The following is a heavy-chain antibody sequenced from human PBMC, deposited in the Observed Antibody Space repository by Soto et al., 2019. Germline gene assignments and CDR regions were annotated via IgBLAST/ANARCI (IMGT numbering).Heavy chain of an antibody. V-gene: IGHV3-11*04. D-gene: IGHD5-12*01. CDR1: GFTFSDYS. CDR3: ARAIRGYGAYGGY. J-gene: IGHJ4*02. CDR2: ITQSGHAT. Sequence: QVQLVESGGDLVKPGGSLRLSCAASGFTFSDYSMSWIRQTPGKGLEWVSYITQSGHATQYADSVRGRFTISRDNNTNSLYLQMNSLRVEDTGVYYCARAIRGYGAYGGYLGQGALVTVSS.